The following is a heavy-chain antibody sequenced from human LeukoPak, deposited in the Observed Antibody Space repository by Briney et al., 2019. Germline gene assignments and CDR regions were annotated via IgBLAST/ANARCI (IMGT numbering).Heavy chain of an antibody. CDR1: GFTVSSNY. CDR3: ARVITVTLGYYYYGVDV. V-gene: IGHV3-66*01. J-gene: IGHJ6*02. Sequence: GGSLRLSCAASGFTVSSNYMSWVRQAPGKGLEWVSVIYSGGSTYYANSVKGRFTISRDNSKNTLYLQMNSLRAEDTAVYYRARVITVTLGYYYYGVDVWGQGTTVAVSS. D-gene: IGHD4-17*01. CDR2: IYSGGST.